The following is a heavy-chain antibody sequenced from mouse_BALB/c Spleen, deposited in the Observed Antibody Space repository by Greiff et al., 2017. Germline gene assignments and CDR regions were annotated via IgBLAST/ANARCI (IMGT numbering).Heavy chain of an antibody. D-gene: IGHD1-2*01. CDR2: IDPYNGGT. Sequence: VQLQQSGPELGKPGASVKISCKASGYSFTGYNMYWVKQSHRKSLEWIGYIDPYNGGTSYNQKSKGKATLTVDKSSSTAYMHLNSLTSEDSAIYYCAIITTANYYAMDYWGQGTSATVSS. J-gene: IGHJ4*01. V-gene: IGHV1S135*01. CDR1: GYSFTGYN. CDR3: AIITTANYYAMDY.